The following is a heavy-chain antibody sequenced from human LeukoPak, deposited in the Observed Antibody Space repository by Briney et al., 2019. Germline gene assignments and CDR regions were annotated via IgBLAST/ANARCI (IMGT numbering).Heavy chain of an antibody. D-gene: IGHD2-15*01. V-gene: IGHV1-69*06. CDR3: ARGNNAYCSGGSCYPN. CDR2: IIPIFGTA. Sequence: SVKVSCKASGGTFSSYAISWVRQAPGQGLEWMGGIIPIFGTANYAQKFQGRVTITADKSTSTAYMELSSLRSEDTAVYCCARGNNAYCSGGSCYPNWGQGTLVTVSS. CDR1: GGTFSSYA. J-gene: IGHJ4*02.